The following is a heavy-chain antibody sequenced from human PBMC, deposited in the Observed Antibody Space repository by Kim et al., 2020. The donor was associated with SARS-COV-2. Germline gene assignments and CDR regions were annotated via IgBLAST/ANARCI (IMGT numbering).Heavy chain of an antibody. J-gene: IGHJ4*02. Sequence: SVKVSCKASGGTFSSYAISWVRQAPGQGLEWMGGIIPIFGTANYAQKFQGRVTITADESTSTAYMELSSLRSEDTAVYYCARDVGIVYNWNHGEFDYWGQGTLVTVSS. D-gene: IGHD1-20*01. CDR2: IIPIFGTA. CDR3: ARDVGIVYNWNHGEFDY. V-gene: IGHV1-69*13. CDR1: GGTFSSYA.